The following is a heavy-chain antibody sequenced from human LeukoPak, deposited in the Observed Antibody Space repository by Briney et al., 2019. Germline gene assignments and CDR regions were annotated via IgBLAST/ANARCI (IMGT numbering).Heavy chain of an antibody. D-gene: IGHD3-10*01. Sequence: GGSLRLSCAASGFTFSSYTMSWVRQAPGKGLEWVSAVSGSGGSTYYADSVKGRFTISRDNSKNTLYLQMNSLRAEDTAVYYCARGYGSGSYYSNNWFDPWGQGTLVTVSS. CDR3: ARGYGSGSYYSNNWFDP. V-gene: IGHV3-23*01. CDR2: VSGSGGST. J-gene: IGHJ5*02. CDR1: GFTFSSYT.